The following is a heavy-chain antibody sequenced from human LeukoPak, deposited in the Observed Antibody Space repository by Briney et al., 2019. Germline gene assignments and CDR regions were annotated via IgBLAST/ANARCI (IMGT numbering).Heavy chain of an antibody. J-gene: IGHJ4*02. CDR2: ISYDGRNK. D-gene: IGHD3-22*01. V-gene: IGHV3-30*04. CDR1: GFTFSSYA. CDR3: ARDVDSSGYYPGVDY. Sequence: GGSLRLSCAASGFTFSSYAMHWVRQAPGKGLEWVAVISYDGRNKYYADSVKGRFTISRDNSKNTLYLQMNSLRAEDTAVYYCARDVDSSGYYPGVDYWGQGTLVTVSS.